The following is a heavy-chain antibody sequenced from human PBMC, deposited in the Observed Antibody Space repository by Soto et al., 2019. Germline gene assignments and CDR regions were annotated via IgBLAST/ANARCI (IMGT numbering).Heavy chain of an antibody. Sequence: EVQLLESGGDLVQPGGSLRLSCAASGFTFSTYAMSWVRQAPGKGLEWVSTIGSSGGNTYYTDSVKGRFTISRDNSKNTLYLQMNSLRAEDTAIYYCAKRPTSTGFGDPFDIWGQGTMVTVSS. J-gene: IGHJ3*02. CDR1: GFTFSTYA. CDR2: IGSSGGNT. D-gene: IGHD3-10*01. V-gene: IGHV3-23*01. CDR3: AKRPTSTGFGDPFDI.